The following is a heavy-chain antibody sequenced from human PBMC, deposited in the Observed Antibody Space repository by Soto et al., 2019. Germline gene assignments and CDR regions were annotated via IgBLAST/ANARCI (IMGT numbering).Heavy chain of an antibody. CDR2: INPNSGAT. CDR3: ARGGGTILAPLP. Sequence: QVQLAKSGAEVKKPGASVRVSCKASGYTFTGYFMHWVRQAPGQGLEWMGWINPNSGATKYAQKFQGRVTLTRDTSINTAYMEMSMLRSDDTAVYYCARGGGTILAPLPWGQGTLVTVSS. J-gene: IGHJ5*02. D-gene: IGHD3-3*01. CDR1: GYTFTGYF. V-gene: IGHV1-2*02.